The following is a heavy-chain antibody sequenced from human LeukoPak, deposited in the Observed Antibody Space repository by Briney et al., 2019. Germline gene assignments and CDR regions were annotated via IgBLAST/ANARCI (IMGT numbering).Heavy chain of an antibody. CDR1: GFTFSSYA. V-gene: IGHV3-23*01. CDR3: AKGRWLQIDAFDI. CDR2: ISGSGGST. J-gene: IGHJ3*02. D-gene: IGHD5-24*01. Sequence: GGSLRLSCATSGFTFSSYAMSWVRQAPGKGLEWVSAISGSGGSTYYADSVKGRFTISRDNSKNTLYLQMNSLRAEDTAVYYCAKGRWLQIDAFDIWGQGTMVTVSS.